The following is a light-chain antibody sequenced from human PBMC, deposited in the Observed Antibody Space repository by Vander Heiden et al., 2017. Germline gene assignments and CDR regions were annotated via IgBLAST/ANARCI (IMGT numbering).Light chain of an antibody. Sequence: YELTQPPSVSVSPGQTASITCSGDKLGDKYACWYQQKPGQSPVLVIYQDSKRPSGIPERFSGSNSGNTATLTIRGTQAMDEADYYCQAWDSSTVVFGGGTKLTVL. V-gene: IGLV3-1*01. CDR3: QAWDSSTVV. CDR1: KLGDKY. J-gene: IGLJ2*01. CDR2: QDS.